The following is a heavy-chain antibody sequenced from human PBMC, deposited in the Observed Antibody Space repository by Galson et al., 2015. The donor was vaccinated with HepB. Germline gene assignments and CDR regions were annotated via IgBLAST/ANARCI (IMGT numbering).Heavy chain of an antibody. CDR1: GFTFSSYG. V-gene: IGHV3-30*18. CDR2: ISYDGSNK. Sequence: SLRLSCAASGFTFSSYGMHWVRQAPGKGLEWVAVISYDGSNKYYADSVKGRFTISRDNSKNTLYLQMNSLRAEDTAVYYCAKDLSGLLDYWGQGTLVTVSS. CDR3: AKDLSGLLDY. J-gene: IGHJ4*02. D-gene: IGHD6-25*01.